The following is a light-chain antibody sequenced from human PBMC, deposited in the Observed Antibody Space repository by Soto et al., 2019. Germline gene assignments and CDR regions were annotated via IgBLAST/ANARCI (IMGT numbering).Light chain of an antibody. CDR1: QDIAIY. CDR3: LQDYNYPLT. J-gene: IGKJ1*01. V-gene: IGKV1-6*01. CDR2: AAS. Sequence: AIQLTQSPSSLSASVGDRVTITCRASQDIAIYLAWYQQKPGEAPKLLIYAASTLYGGVPSRFSGSGSGTEFTLTISSLQPEDFATYYCLQDYNYPLTFGQGTKV.